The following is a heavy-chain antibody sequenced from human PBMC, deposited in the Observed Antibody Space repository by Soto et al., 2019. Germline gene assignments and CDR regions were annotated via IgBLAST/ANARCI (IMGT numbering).Heavy chain of an antibody. CDR1: GGAFSSYA. J-gene: IGHJ2*01. CDR3: ARMRLGYGSWYVDL. D-gene: IGHD3-10*01. Sequence: QVQLVQSGAEVKKPGSSVKVSCKASGGAFSSYAISWVRQAPGQGLEWMGGNLPLSNISNYAQKFQGRVTITADEPTSTAYMDLSNLTSEDTAVYYCARMRLGYGSWYVDLWGRGTLITVSS. V-gene: IGHV1-69*01. CDR2: NLPLSNIS.